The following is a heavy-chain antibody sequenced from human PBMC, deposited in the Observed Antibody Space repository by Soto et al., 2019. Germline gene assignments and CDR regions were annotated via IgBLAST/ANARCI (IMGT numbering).Heavy chain of an antibody. CDR3: AREKPYSSSWYHDY. CDR1: GGSISSYY. V-gene: IGHV4-59*12. J-gene: IGHJ4*02. Sequence: PSETLSLTCTVSGGSISSYYWSWIRQPPGKGLEWIGYIYYSGSTNYNPSLKSRVTISVDTSKNQFSLKLSSVTPADTAVYYCAREKPYSSSWYHDYWGQGTLVTVSS. CDR2: IYYSGST. D-gene: IGHD6-13*01.